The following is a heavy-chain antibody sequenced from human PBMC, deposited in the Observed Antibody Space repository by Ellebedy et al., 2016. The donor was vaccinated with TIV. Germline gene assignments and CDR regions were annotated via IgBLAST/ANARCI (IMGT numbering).Heavy chain of an antibody. Sequence: GGSLRLSCAASGFTFRDYTMNWVRQAPGKGLEWVSYIDIGATTIYYADSVKGRFTISRDSAKNSLFLQTNSLRADDTAVYYCARGPPLFDPWGQGTLVTVSS. CDR2: IDIGATTI. V-gene: IGHV3-48*04. CDR1: GFTFRDYT. J-gene: IGHJ5*02. CDR3: ARGPPLFDP.